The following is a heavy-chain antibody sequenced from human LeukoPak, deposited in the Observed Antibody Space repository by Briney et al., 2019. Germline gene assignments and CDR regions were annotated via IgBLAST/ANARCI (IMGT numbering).Heavy chain of an antibody. Sequence: PGGSLRLSCAASGFTFSSYSMNWVRQAPGKGLEWVSYISSGSSTIYYADSVRGRFTISRDNAKNSLYLQMNSLRDADTAVYYCARASDPWLQLTWGQGTLVTVSS. CDR1: GFTFSSYS. CDR3: ARASDPWLQLT. V-gene: IGHV3-48*02. D-gene: IGHD5-24*01. J-gene: IGHJ5*02. CDR2: ISSGSSTI.